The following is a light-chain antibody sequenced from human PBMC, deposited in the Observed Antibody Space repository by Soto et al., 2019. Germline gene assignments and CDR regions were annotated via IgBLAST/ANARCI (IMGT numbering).Light chain of an antibody. Sequence: NFMLTQPHSVSESPGKTVTISCTGSSGSIASNYVQWYQQRPGSAPTTVIYEDNQRPSGVPDRFSGSIDSSSNSASLTISXLKXXDEADXYCQSYDSSNHWVFGGGTKLTVL. J-gene: IGLJ3*02. CDR3: QSYDSSNHWV. CDR1: SGSIASNY. V-gene: IGLV6-57*02. CDR2: EDN.